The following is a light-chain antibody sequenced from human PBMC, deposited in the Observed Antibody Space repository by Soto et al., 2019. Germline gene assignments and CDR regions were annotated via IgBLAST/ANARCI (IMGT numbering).Light chain of an antibody. J-gene: IGLJ3*02. CDR1: SGSVSSNNY. CDR2: STN. CDR3: VLYLGDGIEV. V-gene: IGLV8-61*01. Sequence: QAVVTQEPSFSVSPGGTVTLTCALSSGSVSSNNYPIWYQQIPGQPPRTLIHSTNIRSSGVPDRFSGSIFGNKAALTIAGAQADDECDYYCVLYLGDGIEVFGGGTKLTVL.